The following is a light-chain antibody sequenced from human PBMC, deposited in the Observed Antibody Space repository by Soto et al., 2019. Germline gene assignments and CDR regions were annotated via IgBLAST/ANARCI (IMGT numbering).Light chain of an antibody. CDR3: SSYTGSSYV. V-gene: IGLV2-8*01. Sequence: QSVLAQPPSASGSPGQSVTISCTGTGSDVGDYNYVSWYQQHPGKAPKLMIYEVNKRPSGVPDRFSGSKSGNTASLTVSGLQAEDEANYYCSSYTGSSYVFGTGTKGTVL. CDR1: GSDVGDYNY. CDR2: EVN. J-gene: IGLJ1*01.